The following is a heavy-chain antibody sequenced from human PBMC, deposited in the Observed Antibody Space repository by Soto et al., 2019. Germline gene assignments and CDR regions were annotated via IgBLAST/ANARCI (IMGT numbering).Heavy chain of an antibody. CDR1: GFTFSSYA. CDR3: AKATVGGPYSSSWNY. Sequence: PGGSLRLSCAASGFTFSSYAMSWVRQAPGKGLEWVSAISGSGGSTYYADSVKGRFTISRDNSKNTLYLQMNSLRAEDTAVYYCAKATVGGPYSSSWNYWGRGTLVTVSS. V-gene: IGHV3-23*01. CDR2: ISGSGGST. J-gene: IGHJ4*02. D-gene: IGHD6-13*01.